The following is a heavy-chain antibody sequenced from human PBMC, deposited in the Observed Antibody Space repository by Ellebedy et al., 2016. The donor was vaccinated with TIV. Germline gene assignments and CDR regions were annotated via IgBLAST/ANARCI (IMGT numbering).Heavy chain of an antibody. CDR2: IYYSGST. D-gene: IGHD2-2*01. CDR3: ARTSSTSMDY. Sequence: GSLRLXXTVSGGSISSSSYYWGWIRQPPGKGLEWIGSIYYSGSTYYNPSLKSRVTISVDTSKNQFSLKLSSVTAADTAVYYCARTSSTSMDYWGQGTLVTVSS. J-gene: IGHJ4*02. V-gene: IGHV4-39*07. CDR1: GGSISSSSYY.